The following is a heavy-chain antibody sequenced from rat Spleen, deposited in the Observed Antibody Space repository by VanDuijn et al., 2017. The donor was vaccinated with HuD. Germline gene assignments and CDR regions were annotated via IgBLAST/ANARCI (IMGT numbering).Heavy chain of an antibody. D-gene: IGHD1-6*01. V-gene: IGHV5-31*01. CDR3: TTYSDYATSPFAY. CDR1: GFTFNNYW. CDR2: ISNASGRT. Sequence: EVQLAESGGGLVQPGRSLKLSCVASGFTFNNYWMTWVRQAPGMGLEWIASISNASGRTYYPDSVKGRFTISRDTAQNTLYLQMGSLRSEDTATYYCTTYSDYATSPFAYWGRGALVTVSS. J-gene: IGHJ3*01.